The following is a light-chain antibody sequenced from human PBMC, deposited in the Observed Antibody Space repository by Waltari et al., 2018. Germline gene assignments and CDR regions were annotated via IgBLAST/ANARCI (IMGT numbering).Light chain of an antibody. CDR1: QSLVHRDGNTY. CDR2: KVS. J-gene: IGKJ5*01. V-gene: IGKV2-30*02. CDR3: MQGTHWPPT. Sequence: DVVMTQSPLSLPVTLGQPASISCRSTQSLVHRDGNTYLNWFQQRPGQSPRCLICKVSDRESGGPERFSGSGSGTDFTLKISRVEAEDVGVYYCMQGTHWPPTFGRGTRLEIQ.